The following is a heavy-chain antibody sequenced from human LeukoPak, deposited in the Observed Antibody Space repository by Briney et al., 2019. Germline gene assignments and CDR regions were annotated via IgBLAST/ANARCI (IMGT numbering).Heavy chain of an antibody. Sequence: GGSLRLSCAASGFTVSSNYMSWVRQAPGKGLEWVANIKQDGSEKYYVDSVKGRFTISRDNAKNSLYLQMNSLRAEDTAVYYCARERRITIFGVASEDAFDIWGQGTMVTVSS. CDR2: IKQDGSEK. CDR3: ARERRITIFGVASEDAFDI. V-gene: IGHV3-7*01. J-gene: IGHJ3*02. CDR1: GFTVSSNY. D-gene: IGHD3-3*01.